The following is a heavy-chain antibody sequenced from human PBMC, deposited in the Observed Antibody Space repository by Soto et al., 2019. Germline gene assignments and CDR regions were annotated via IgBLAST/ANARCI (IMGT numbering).Heavy chain of an antibody. Sequence: PGESLKISCKGSGYSFTSYWISWVRQMPGKGLEWMGRIDPSDSYTNYSPSFQGHVTISADKSISTAYLQWSSLKASDTAMYYCARHPTIAVAETYYYGMDVWGQGTTVTVS. V-gene: IGHV5-10-1*01. CDR3: ARHPTIAVAETYYYGMDV. CDR2: IDPSDSYT. J-gene: IGHJ6*02. D-gene: IGHD6-19*01. CDR1: GYSFTSYW.